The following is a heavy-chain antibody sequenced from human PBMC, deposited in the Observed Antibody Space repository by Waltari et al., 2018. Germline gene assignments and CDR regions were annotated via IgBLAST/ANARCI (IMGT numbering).Heavy chain of an antibody. Sequence: EVQLLESGGGLVQPGGSLRLSCAASGFTFSSYAMTWVRQAPGKGLEWVLGISGSGGRTYYADSVKGRFTSSRDNSKSTLYLQMNSLRAEDTALYYCAKDPLDDSRPVYFDYWGQGTLVTVSS. CDR2: ISGSGGRT. CDR3: AKDPLDDSRPVYFDY. J-gene: IGHJ4*02. CDR1: GFTFSSYA. V-gene: IGHV3-23*01. D-gene: IGHD3-22*01.